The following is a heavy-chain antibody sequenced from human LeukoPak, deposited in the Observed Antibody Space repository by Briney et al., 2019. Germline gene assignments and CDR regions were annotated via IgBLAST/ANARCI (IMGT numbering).Heavy chain of an antibody. CDR1: GFTFSSYW. D-gene: IGHD3-22*01. CDR2: IKQDGSEK. CDR3: ARDRWSYDSSGYWVY. V-gene: IGHV3-7*01. Sequence: GGSLRLSCAASGFTFSSYWMSWVRQAPGKGLEWVANIKQDGSEKYYVDSVKGRFTISRDNAKNSLYLQMNSLRAEDTAVYYCARDRWSYDSSGYWVYWGQGTLVTVSS. J-gene: IGHJ4*02.